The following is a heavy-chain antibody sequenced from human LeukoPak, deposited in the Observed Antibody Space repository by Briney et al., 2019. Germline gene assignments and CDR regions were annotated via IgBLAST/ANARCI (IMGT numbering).Heavy chain of an antibody. CDR1: GFTFSSYA. J-gene: IGHJ4*02. CDR2: ISGSGGST. V-gene: IGHV3-23*01. Sequence: QSGGSLRLSCAASGFTFSSYAMSWVRQAPGKGLEWVSAISGSGGSTYYADSVKGRFTISRDNSKNTLYLQMNSLRAEDTAVYYCAKDSEVRGVPNYWGQGTLVTVSS. CDR3: AKDSEVRGVPNY. D-gene: IGHD3-10*01.